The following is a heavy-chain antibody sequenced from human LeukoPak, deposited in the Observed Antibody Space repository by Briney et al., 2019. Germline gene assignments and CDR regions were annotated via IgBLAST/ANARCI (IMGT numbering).Heavy chain of an antibody. Sequence: GGSLRLSCAASGFTFSDYYMSWIRHAPGKGLEWVSYISSSGSAIYYADSVKGRFTVSRDNAKNSMFLQMNSLRAEDTAVYYCARGAYDSSGYYLGFDYWGQGTLVTVSS. CDR3: ARGAYDSSGYYLGFDY. J-gene: IGHJ4*02. D-gene: IGHD3-22*01. V-gene: IGHV3-11*01. CDR2: ISSSGSAI. CDR1: GFTFSDYY.